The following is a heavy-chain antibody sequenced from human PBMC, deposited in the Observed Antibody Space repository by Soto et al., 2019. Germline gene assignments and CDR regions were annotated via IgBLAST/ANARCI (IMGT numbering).Heavy chain of an antibody. CDR2: ISGSGGST. CDR3: VYFRDLMPPISRIS. D-gene: IGHD2-2*01. V-gene: IGHV3-23*01. Sequence: GGSLRLSCAVSGFTFSSYVMSWVRQAPGKGLEWVSGISGSGGSTYYADSVKGRFTISRDNSKNTLYLQMNSLRAEDTAVYYCVYFRDLMPPISRISWGPGLLVT. J-gene: IGHJ4*02. CDR1: GFTFSSYV.